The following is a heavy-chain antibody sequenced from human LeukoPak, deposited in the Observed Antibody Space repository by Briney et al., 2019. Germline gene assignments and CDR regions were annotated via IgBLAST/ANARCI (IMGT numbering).Heavy chain of an antibody. CDR2: IIPIFGTA. CDR1: GGTFSSYA. J-gene: IGHJ4*02. CDR3: ARDRRIVGATRGFDY. Sequence: GSSVKVSCEASGGTFSSYAISWVRQAPGQGLEWMGGIIPIFGTANYAQKFQGRVTITTDESTSTAYMELSSLRSEDTAVYYCARDRRIVGATRGFDYWGQGTLVTVSS. V-gene: IGHV1-69*05. D-gene: IGHD1-26*01.